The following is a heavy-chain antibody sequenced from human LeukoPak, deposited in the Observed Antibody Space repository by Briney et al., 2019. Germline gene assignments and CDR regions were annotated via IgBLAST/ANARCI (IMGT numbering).Heavy chain of an antibody. V-gene: IGHV3-7*01. J-gene: IGHJ4*02. CDR2: IKQDGSEK. CDR1: GFTFSSYW. Sequence: GGSLRLSCEASGFTFSSYWMSWVRQAPGKGLEWVVNIKQDGSEKYYVDSVKGRFTISRDNSKNTLYLQMNSLRAEDTAVYYCAKSNQWLAPFDYWGQGTLVTVSS. CDR3: AKSNQWLAPFDY. D-gene: IGHD6-19*01.